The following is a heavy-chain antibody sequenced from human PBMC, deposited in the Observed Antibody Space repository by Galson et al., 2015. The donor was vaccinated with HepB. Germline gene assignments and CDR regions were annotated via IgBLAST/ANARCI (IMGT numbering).Heavy chain of an antibody. V-gene: IGHV3-48*04. CDR3: ARLTTMTAINWFDP. D-gene: IGHD4-17*01. Sequence: SLRLSCAASGFTFSRFGMNWVRQAPGKGLEWVSYISSSRTTIYYADSVKGRFTIYRDNAKNSLYLQMNSLRAEDTAVYYCARLTTMTAINWFDPWGHGTLVTVSS. CDR2: ISSSRTTI. CDR1: GFTFSRFG. J-gene: IGHJ5*02.